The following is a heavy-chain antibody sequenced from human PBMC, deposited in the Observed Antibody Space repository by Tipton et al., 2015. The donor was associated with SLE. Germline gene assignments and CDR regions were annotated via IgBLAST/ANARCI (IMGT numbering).Heavy chain of an antibody. Sequence: TLSLTCAVYRGSFSNYYWSWIRQPPGKGLEWIGYISNSGSTHYNPSLKSRITISIDTSKNQFSLEVNSVTAADTAVYYCTRVYQCFDYWGQGALVTVSS. D-gene: IGHD2-2*01. V-gene: IGHV4-59*01. CDR2: ISNSGST. CDR1: RGSFSNYY. CDR3: TRVYQCFDY. J-gene: IGHJ4*02.